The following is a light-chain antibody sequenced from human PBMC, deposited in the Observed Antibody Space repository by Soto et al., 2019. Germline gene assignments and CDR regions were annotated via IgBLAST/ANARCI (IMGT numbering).Light chain of an antibody. V-gene: IGKV3-15*01. Sequence: EIVLTQSPGTLSLSPGERATLSCRASQSVRSGYFAWYQQKPGQAPRLLIVGASSRATGIPARFNGSGSGTEFTLAISSLQFEDFAVYYCHQYNTWPLTFGGGTKVDIK. CDR1: QSVRSGY. J-gene: IGKJ4*01. CDR2: GAS. CDR3: HQYNTWPLT.